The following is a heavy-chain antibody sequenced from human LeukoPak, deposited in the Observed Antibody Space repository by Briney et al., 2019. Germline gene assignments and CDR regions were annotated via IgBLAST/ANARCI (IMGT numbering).Heavy chain of an antibody. D-gene: IGHD3-22*01. CDR3: ARGRGYFVGIDY. CDR2: IYYSGST. V-gene: IGHV4-59*01. CDR1: GGSFSGYY. J-gene: IGHJ4*02. Sequence: KTSETLSLTCAVYGGSFSGYYWSWIRQPPGKGLEWIGYIYYSGSTNYNPSLKSRVTISVDTSKNQFSLKLSSVTAADTAVYYCARGRGYFVGIDYWGQGTLVTVSS.